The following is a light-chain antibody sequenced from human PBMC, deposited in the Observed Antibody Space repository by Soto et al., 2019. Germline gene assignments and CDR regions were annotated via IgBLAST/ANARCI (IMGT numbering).Light chain of an antibody. CDR2: DTS. CDR3: LLSYSGALVV. CDR1: TGAVTSGHY. V-gene: IGLV7-46*01. J-gene: IGLJ2*01. Sequence: QAVVTQEPSLTVSPGGTVTLTCGSSTGAVTSGHYPYWCQQKPGQAPRTLISDTSNKHSWTPARFSGSLLGGKAALTLSGAQPEDEAEYYCLLSYSGALVVFGGGTKLTVL.